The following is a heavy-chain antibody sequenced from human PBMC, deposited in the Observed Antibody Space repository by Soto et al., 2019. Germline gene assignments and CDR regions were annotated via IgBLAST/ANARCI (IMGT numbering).Heavy chain of an antibody. V-gene: IGHV1-24*01. CDR1: GYTLTELS. D-gene: IGHD3-10*01. CDR2: FDPEDGET. J-gene: IGHJ6*02. Sequence: ASVKVSCKVSGYTLTELSMHWVRQAPGKGLEWVGGFDPEDGETIYAQKFQGRVTMTEDTSTDTAYMELSSLRSEDTAVYYCATGWGITILYGMDVWGQGTTVTGLL. CDR3: ATGWGITILYGMDV.